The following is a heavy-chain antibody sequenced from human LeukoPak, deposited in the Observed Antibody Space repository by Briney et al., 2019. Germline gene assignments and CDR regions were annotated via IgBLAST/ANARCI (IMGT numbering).Heavy chain of an antibody. CDR2: IYATGST. CDR1: GDFFRSYW. J-gene: IGHJ4*02. Sequence: PSETLSLTCDVSGDFFRSYWWGWVRQPAGKGLEWIGRIYATGSTNFNPSLKSRLTMSMDTSTNQFSLKLTSVTAADTAVYFCARQGYTASYYSLDSWSQGILVTVSS. D-gene: IGHD1-26*01. V-gene: IGHV4-4*07. CDR3: ARQGYTASYYSLDS.